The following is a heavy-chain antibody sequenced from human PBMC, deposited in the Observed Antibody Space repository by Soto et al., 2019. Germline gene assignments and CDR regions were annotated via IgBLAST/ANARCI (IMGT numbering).Heavy chain of an antibody. D-gene: IGHD3-22*01. Sequence: QVQLVQSGAEVKKPGSSVKVSCKASGATLDTFINFGITWVRRAPGQGLEWMGGIIPVFGTAHYAQQFQGILTISADESTRTAYMELSSRRSEDTAVYYCARGDATKILVVMYDALEIWGQGTMVTVSS. V-gene: IGHV1-69*12. CDR1: GATLDTFINFG. J-gene: IGHJ3*02. CDR3: ARGDATKILVVMYDALEI. CDR2: IIPVFGTA.